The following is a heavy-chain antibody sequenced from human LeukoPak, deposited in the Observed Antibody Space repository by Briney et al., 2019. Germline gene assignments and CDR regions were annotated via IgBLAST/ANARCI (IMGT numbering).Heavy chain of an antibody. V-gene: IGHV4-34*01. CDR3: ARSPSSGTYYYDSSGYLFAFDI. CDR2: INHSGNT. D-gene: IGHD3-22*01. Sequence: SETLSLTCAVYGGSFSGYYWSWIRQPPGKGLEWIREINHSGNTNYNPSLKSRVTISVHTSKNQFSLKLSSVTAADTAVYYCARSPSSGTYYYDSSGYLFAFDIWGQGTMVTVSS. J-gene: IGHJ3*02. CDR1: GGSFSGYY.